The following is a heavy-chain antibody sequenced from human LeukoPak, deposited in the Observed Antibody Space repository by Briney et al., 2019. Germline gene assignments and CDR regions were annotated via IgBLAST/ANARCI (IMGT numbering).Heavy chain of an antibody. D-gene: IGHD2-15*01. Sequence: GGSLRLSCAASGFTFSSYWMSWVRQAPGKGLEWVANIKQDGSEKYYVDSVKGRFTISRDNAKNSLYLQMNSLRAEDTAVYYCALGYCSGGSCLPYYYYGMDVWGQGTTVTVSS. V-gene: IGHV3-7*01. CDR1: GFTFSSYW. CDR2: IKQDGSEK. J-gene: IGHJ6*02. CDR3: ALGYCSGGSCLPYYYYGMDV.